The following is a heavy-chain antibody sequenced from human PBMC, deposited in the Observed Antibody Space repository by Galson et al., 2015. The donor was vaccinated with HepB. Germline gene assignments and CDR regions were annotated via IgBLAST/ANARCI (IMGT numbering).Heavy chain of an antibody. Sequence: SVKVSCKASAYTFSSHGLSWVRQAPGQGLEWMGWINAYNANTHYAQKFQGRVTMTTDTSTSIVHMELRSLRSDDTAIYYCAEGSCLSRGGFDNWGQGTLVTVSA. CDR1: AYTFSSHG. D-gene: IGHD2-15*01. J-gene: IGHJ3*02. V-gene: IGHV1-18*04. CDR2: INAYNANT. CDR3: AEGSCLSRGGFDN.